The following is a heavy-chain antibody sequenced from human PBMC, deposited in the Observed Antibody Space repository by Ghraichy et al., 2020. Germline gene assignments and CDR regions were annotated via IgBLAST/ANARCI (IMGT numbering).Heavy chain of an antibody. J-gene: IGHJ6*02. D-gene: IGHD5-24*01. Sequence: SETLSLTCAVYGGSFSGYFWNWIRQPPGKGLEWIGEVNHSGSTNYNPSLKSRVTISVDTSKNQFSLKLTSVTAADTAVYYCARGTSDGHYYGMDVWRQGTTVPVSS. CDR3: ARGTSDGHYYGMDV. V-gene: IGHV4-34*01. CDR1: GGSFSGYF. CDR2: VNHSGST.